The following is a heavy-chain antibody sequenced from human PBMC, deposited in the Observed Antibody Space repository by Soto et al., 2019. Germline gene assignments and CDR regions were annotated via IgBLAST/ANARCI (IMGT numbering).Heavy chain of an antibody. CDR1: TFTLSTYG. Sequence: QVQLVESGGGVVQPGRSLRLSCAASTFTLSTYGMHWVRQAPGKGLEWVAVISYDGNNKYYADSVKGRFTISRDNSRNTLSLQMNSLTTEDTAVYYCARGAVYQVLSRDYFYGMDVWGQGIMVTVSS. CDR2: ISYDGNNK. V-gene: IGHV3-30*03. D-gene: IGHD2-2*01. CDR3: ARGAVYQVLSRDYFYGMDV. J-gene: IGHJ6*02.